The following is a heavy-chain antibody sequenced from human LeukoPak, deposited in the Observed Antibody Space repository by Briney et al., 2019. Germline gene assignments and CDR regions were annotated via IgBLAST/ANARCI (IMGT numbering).Heavy chain of an antibody. CDR3: ARDVDIVATDFDY. CDR1: GYTFTGYY. Sequence: ASVKVSCKASGYTFTGYYMHWVRQAPGQGLEWMGRINPNSGGTNYAQKFQVRVTMTRDTSISTAYMELSRLRSDDTAVYYCARDVDIVATDFDYWGQGTLVTVSS. CDR2: INPNSGGT. V-gene: IGHV1-2*06. J-gene: IGHJ4*02. D-gene: IGHD5-12*01.